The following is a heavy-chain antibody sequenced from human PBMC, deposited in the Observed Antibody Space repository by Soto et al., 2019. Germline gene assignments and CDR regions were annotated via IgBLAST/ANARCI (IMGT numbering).Heavy chain of an antibody. CDR2: INWNGGST. D-gene: IGHD5-12*01. CDR1: GFTFDDYG. V-gene: IGHV3-20*01. Sequence: EVQLVESGGGVVRPGGSLRLSCAASGFTFDDYGMSWVRQAPGKGLEWVSGINWNGGSTGYADSVKGRFTISRDNAKNSLYLQMNSLRAEDTALCHCARLSSGYDLGWFDPWGQGTLVTVSS. J-gene: IGHJ5*02. CDR3: ARLSSGYDLGWFDP.